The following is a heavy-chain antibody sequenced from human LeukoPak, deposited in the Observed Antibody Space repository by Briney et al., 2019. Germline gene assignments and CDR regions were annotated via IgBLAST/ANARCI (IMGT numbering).Heavy chain of an antibody. J-gene: IGHJ4*02. CDR1: GGSISSGGNY. Sequence: SETLSLTCSVSGGSISSGGNYWSWLRQLPGKGLEWIGYIYYVGNTNYNPSLKSRLSMSVDTSKNQFSLSLTSVTAADTAVYYCARVEVIGSTRYFDYWGQGAMVSVSS. CDR3: ARVEVIGSTRYFDY. D-gene: IGHD3-16*02. CDR2: IYYVGNT. V-gene: IGHV4-31*03.